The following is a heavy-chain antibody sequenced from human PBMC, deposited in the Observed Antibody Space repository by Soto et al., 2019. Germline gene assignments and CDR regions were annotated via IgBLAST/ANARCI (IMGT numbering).Heavy chain of an antibody. J-gene: IGHJ4*02. CDR3: AKDGGGYAYNYELDS. D-gene: IGHD3-16*01. CDR1: GFTFYEYA. V-gene: IGHV3-9*01. CDR2: ITWNSGTR. Sequence: SLRVSCASSGFTFYEYAMPWVGQVPGKGLERVSGITWNSGTRGYADSVKGRFTISRDNAKNSLYLEMTSLRPEDTAFYHCAKDGGGYAYNYELDSWGQGTLVTVSS.